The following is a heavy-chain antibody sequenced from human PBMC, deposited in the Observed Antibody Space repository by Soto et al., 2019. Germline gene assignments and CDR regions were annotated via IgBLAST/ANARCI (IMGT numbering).Heavy chain of an antibody. D-gene: IGHD3-22*01. J-gene: IGHJ5*02. Sequence: QVQLQQWGAGLLKPSETLSLTCAVYGGSFSGYYWSWIRQPPGKGLEWFGEINHSGSTNYNPSLKSRVTISLDTSKNQFSLKLSSVTAADTAVYYCARGRYYYDSSGHAVFDPWGQGTLVTVSS. CDR3: ARGRYYYDSSGHAVFDP. CDR2: INHSGST. V-gene: IGHV4-34*01. CDR1: GGSFSGYY.